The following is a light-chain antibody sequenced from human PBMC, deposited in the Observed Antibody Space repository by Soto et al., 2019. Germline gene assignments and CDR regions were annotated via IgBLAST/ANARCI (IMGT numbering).Light chain of an antibody. CDR3: SSYTSSSLYV. V-gene: IGLV2-14*01. J-gene: IGLJ1*01. CDR2: DVS. Sequence: QSVLTLPASVSGSPGQSITISCTGTRSDVGGYNYVSWYQQHPGKAPKLMIYDVSNRPSGVSNRFSGSKSGNTASLTISGLQAEDEADYYCSSYTSSSLYVFGTGTKVTVL. CDR1: RSDVGGYNY.